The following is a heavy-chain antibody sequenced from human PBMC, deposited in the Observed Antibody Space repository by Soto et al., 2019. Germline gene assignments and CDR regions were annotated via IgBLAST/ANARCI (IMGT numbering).Heavy chain of an antibody. J-gene: IGHJ4*02. Sequence: ASVKVSCKVSGYTLTELSMHWVRQAPGKGLEWMGGFDPEDGETIYAQKFQGRVTMTEDTSTDTAYMELSSLRSEDTAVYYCATESPSPEYYYDSSGGFDYWGQGTLVTVSS. D-gene: IGHD3-22*01. V-gene: IGHV1-24*01. CDR3: ATESPSPEYYYDSSGGFDY. CDR1: GYTLTELS. CDR2: FDPEDGET.